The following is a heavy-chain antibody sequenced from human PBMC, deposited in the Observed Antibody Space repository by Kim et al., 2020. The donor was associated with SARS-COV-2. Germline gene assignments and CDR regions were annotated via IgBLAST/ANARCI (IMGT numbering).Heavy chain of an antibody. Sequence: GGSLRLSCTASGFNFNIYSMNWVRQAPGKGLEWVSYITSDRNTISYADSVRGRFTVSRDNAKNSLFLQMNSLRGEDTAVYHCARSVEDAFDRWGQGTMVT. D-gene: IGHD1-1*01. V-gene: IGHV3-48*04. CDR1: GFNFNIYS. CDR3: ARSVEDAFDR. CDR2: ITSDRNTI. J-gene: IGHJ3*01.